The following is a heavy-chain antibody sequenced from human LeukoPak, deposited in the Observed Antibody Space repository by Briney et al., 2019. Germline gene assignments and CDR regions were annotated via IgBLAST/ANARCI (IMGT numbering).Heavy chain of an antibody. Sequence: GGSLRLSCAASGFTVSSNYMSWVRQAPGKGLEWVSVIYSGGSTYYAASVKGRLTISRHNSKNTLYLQMNSLRAEDTAVYYCASNYYGSGSYCFDIWGQGTMVTVSS. CDR1: GFTVSSNY. CDR2: IYSGGST. J-gene: IGHJ3*02. CDR3: ASNYYGSGSYCFDI. V-gene: IGHV3-53*04. D-gene: IGHD3-10*01.